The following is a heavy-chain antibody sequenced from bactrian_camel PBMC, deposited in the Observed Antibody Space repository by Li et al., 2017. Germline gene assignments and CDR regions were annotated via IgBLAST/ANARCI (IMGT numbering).Heavy chain of an antibody. CDR3: AAESDWSCRLRLDSSSQYTY. D-gene: IGHD1*01. J-gene: IGHJ4*01. Sequence: QLVESGGGSVQAGGSLRVSCLVSGLTYTMSEYRFGWFRQAPGKEREGVAAFGRDGSTSYAGSVKGRFTISQDKAKDTVYLQMNSLKPEDTAIYYCAAESDWSCRLRLDSSSQYTYWGQGTQVTVS. CDR1: GLTYTMSEYR. V-gene: IGHV3S53*01. CDR2: FGRDGST.